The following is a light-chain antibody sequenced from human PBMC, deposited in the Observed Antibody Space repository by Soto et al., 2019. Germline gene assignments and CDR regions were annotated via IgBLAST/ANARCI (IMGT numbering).Light chain of an antibody. J-gene: IGKJ1*01. CDR1: QSVSSN. CDR3: QQYNNWPGGT. V-gene: IGKV3-15*01. CDR2: GAS. Sequence: IVMTQSPATLSVSPGERATLSCRASQSVSSNLAWYQQKPGQAPRLLSYGASTRATGTPARFSGSGSGTEFTLTISSLQSEDFAVYYCQQYNNWPGGTFGQGTKV.